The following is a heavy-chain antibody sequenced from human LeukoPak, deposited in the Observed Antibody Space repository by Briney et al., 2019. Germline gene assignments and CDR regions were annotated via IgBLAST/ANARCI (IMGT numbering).Heavy chain of an antibody. CDR1: GCTFSSYA. CDR3: ARGPDVDYYDSSEGYYFDY. Sequence: SVKVSCKDSGCTFSSYAISWVRQAPGQGLEWMGRIIPIFGTANYAQKFQGRVTITTDESTSTAYMELSSLRSEDTAVYYCARGPDVDYYDSSEGYYFDYWGQGTLVTVSS. D-gene: IGHD3-22*01. V-gene: IGHV1-69*05. J-gene: IGHJ4*02. CDR2: IIPIFGTA.